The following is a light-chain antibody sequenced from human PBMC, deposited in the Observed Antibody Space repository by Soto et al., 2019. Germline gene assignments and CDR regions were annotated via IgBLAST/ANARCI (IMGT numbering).Light chain of an antibody. V-gene: IGKV3-20*01. CDR3: RHYINSQWT. Sequence: EIVLTQSPGTLSLSPGERATLSCRPSQSVSSTYLDWYQQKPGQAPRLLIYAASSRATGIPDRFSGGASATDFTLTISRLEREDFAVYYCRHYINSQWTFGQGTKVEIK. CDR1: QSVSSTY. CDR2: AAS. J-gene: IGKJ1*01.